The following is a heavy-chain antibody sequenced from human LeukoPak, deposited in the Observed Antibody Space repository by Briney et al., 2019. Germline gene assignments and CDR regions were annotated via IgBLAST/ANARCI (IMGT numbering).Heavy chain of an antibody. CDR3: AREGDYYYYMDV. J-gene: IGHJ6*03. CDR1: VGSISSGSYY. Sequence: SQTLSLTCTVSVGSISSGSYYCSWIRQPAVKGLEWIGRIYTSGSTNYNPSLKSRVTISVDTSKNQFSLKLSSVTADDTAVYYCAREGDYYYYMDVWGKGTTVTAS. V-gene: IGHV4-61*02. CDR2: IYTSGST.